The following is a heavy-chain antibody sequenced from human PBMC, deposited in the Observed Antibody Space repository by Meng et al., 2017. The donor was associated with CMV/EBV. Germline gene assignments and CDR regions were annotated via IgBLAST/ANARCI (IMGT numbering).Heavy chain of an antibody. CDR3: ARGVVPAAINWFDP. J-gene: IGHJ5*02. CDR1: GFSFSSYW. Sequence: GESLKISCAASGFSFSSYWMTWVRQAPGKGLEWVAHIKQDGGDIYNADSVKGRFTISRDNPGNSMYLQMNSLRAEDTAVYYCARGVVPAAINWFDPWGQGTLVTVSS. CDR2: IKQDGGDI. D-gene: IGHD2-2*02. V-gene: IGHV3-7*01.